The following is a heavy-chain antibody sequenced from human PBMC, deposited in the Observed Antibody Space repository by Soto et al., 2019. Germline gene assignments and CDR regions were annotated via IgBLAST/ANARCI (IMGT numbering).Heavy chain of an antibody. V-gene: IGHV4-34*01. J-gene: IGHJ6*02. CDR1: GGSFSGYY. CDR3: AFIFRDGYYYYRMDV. CDR2: INHSGST. D-gene: IGHD3-10*01. Sequence: SETLSLTCAVYGGSFSGYYWSWIRQPPGKGLEWIGEINHSGSTNYNPSLKSRVTISVDTSKNQFSLKLSSVTAADTAVYYCAFIFRDGYYYYRMDVWGQGTTVTVSS.